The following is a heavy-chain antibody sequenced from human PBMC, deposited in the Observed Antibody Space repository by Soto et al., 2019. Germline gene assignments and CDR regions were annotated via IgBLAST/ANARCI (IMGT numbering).Heavy chain of an antibody. CDR3: ARDQGYWNYEDGYYYYYGMDV. CDR1: VDSVSSNSAA. Sequence: PSQTLSLTCATSVDSVSSNSAAWNWIRQSPSRGLEWLGRTYYRSKWYNDYAVSVKSRITINPDTSKNQFSLQLNSVTPEDTAVYYCARDQGYWNYEDGYYYYYGMDVWGQGTTVTVSS. J-gene: IGHJ6*02. CDR2: TYYRSKWYN. D-gene: IGHD1-7*01. V-gene: IGHV6-1*01.